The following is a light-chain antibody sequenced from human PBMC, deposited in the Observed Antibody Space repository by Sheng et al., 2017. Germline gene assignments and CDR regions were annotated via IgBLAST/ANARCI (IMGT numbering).Light chain of an antibody. CDR2: GTS. J-gene: IGKJ4*01. CDR3: QQYGSSLLT. V-gene: IGKV3-20*01. CDR1: QSVATNY. Sequence: DIVLAQSPATLSLSPGERATLSCRTSQSVATNYLAWYQQKPGLAPRLLIYGTSRRATGIPDRFSGSGSETDFTLTISRLEPEDFAVYYCQQYGSSLLTFGGGTKVEIK.